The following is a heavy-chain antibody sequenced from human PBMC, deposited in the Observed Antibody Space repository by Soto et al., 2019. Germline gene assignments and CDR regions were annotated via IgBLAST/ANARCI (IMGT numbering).Heavy chain of an antibody. CDR3: ARDARGYSFVDY. V-gene: IGHV4-31*03. CDR1: GGSISSGGYY. D-gene: IGHD5-18*01. CDR2: IYYSGST. Sequence: SETLSLTCTVSGGSISSGGYYWSWIRQHPGKGLEWIGYIYYSGSTYYNPSLKSRVTISVDTSKNQFSLKLNSVTAADTAVYYCARDARGYSFVDYWGQGTLVTVS. J-gene: IGHJ4*02.